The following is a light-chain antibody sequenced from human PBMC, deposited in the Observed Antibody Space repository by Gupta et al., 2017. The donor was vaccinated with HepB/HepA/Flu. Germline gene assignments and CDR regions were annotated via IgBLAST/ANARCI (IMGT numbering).Light chain of an antibody. Sequence: DIQMPQSPSSLSASVGDRVPITCRASQSIAGCLNWYQQKPGKAPKLLIYGASRLQSGVPSRFSGSGSGTDFTLTITRLQPEDFATYCCQQRDTTTGTFGQGTKVEI. CDR2: GAS. CDR3: QQRDTTTGT. CDR1: QSIAGC. V-gene: IGKV1-39*01. J-gene: IGKJ1*01.